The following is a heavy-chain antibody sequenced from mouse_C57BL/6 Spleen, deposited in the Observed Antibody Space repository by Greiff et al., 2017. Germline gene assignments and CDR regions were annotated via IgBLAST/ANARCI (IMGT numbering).Heavy chain of an antibody. CDR1: GYSITSGYY. CDR2: ISYDGSN. V-gene: IGHV3-6*01. CDR3: ARGAPSYSSDFDY. Sequence: EVQLVESGPGLVKPSQSLSLTCSVTGYSITSGYYWNWIRQFPGNKLEWMGYISYDGSNNYNPSLKNRISITRDTSKNQFFLKLNSVTTEDTATYYCARGAPSYSSDFDYWGQGTTLTVSS. J-gene: IGHJ2*01. D-gene: IGHD2-12*01.